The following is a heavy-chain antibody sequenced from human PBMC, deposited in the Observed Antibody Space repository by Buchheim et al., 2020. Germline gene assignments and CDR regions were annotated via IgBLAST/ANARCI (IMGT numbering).Heavy chain of an antibody. D-gene: IGHD3-10*01. J-gene: IGHJ6*02. V-gene: IGHV1-46*01. CDR2: INPSGGST. Sequence: QVQLVQSGAEVKKPGASVKVSCKASGYTFTSYYMHWVRQAPGQGLEWMGIINPSGGSTSYAQKFQGRVTMTRDTSTSTVYLELSSLRSEDTAVYYCARRRRWFGELFGGYYYYGMDVWGQGTT. CDR1: GYTFTSYY. CDR3: ARRRRWFGELFGGYYYYGMDV.